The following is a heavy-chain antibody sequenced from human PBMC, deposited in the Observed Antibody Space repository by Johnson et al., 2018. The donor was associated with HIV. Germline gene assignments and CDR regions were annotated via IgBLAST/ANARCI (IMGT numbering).Heavy chain of an antibody. Sequence: VQLVESGGGLVQPGRSLRLSCAASGFTFDDYAMHWVRQAPGKGLEWVANIKQDGSENYYVDSVKGRFTISRDNAKNSLYLQMNSLRAEDTAVYYCARGFDAFDIWGQGTMVTVSS. CDR1: GFTFDDYA. CDR3: ARGFDAFDI. CDR2: IKQDGSEN. V-gene: IGHV3-7*01. J-gene: IGHJ3*02.